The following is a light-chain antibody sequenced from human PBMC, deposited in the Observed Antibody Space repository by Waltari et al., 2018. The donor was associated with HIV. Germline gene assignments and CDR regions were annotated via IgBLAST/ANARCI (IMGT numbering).Light chain of an antibody. CDR3: QQNNNFPLT. J-gene: IGKJ5*01. Sequence: DIQMSQSPSSVSAAVGDRVTITCRARVGVSSWLAWYQQKPGKAPTLLVYGASTLQSGVPSRFSGSRSGREFTLTISSLQPEDRATYYCQQNNNFPLTFGQGTRVEIK. V-gene: IGKV1-12*01. CDR1: VGVSSW. CDR2: GAS.